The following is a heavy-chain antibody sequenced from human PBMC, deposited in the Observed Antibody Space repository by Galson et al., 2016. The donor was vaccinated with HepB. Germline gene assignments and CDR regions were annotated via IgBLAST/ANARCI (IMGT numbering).Heavy chain of an antibody. D-gene: IGHD2-8*02. CDR2: MNPNSGNT. J-gene: IGHJ4*02. V-gene: IGHV1-8*02. Sequence: SVKVSCKASGYTFTSYDFNWVRQATGQGLEWVGWMNPNSGNTGYAQKFQGRVTISVDTSKNQFSLKLSSLTAADTAVYYCARATRGDYCTGTLCYLDYWGQGTLVTVSS. CDR3: ARATRGDYCTGTLCYLDY. CDR1: GYTFTSYD.